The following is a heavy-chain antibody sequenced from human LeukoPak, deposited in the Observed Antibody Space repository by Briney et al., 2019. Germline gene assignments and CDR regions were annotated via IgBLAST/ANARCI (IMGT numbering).Heavy chain of an antibody. CDR2: MFYSGST. V-gene: IGHV4-39*01. Sequence: PSETLSLTCTVSGGSLSRNTYFGGWIRQPPGKGLEWIGSMFYSGSTYYNPSLKSRVTISVDTSNNQFSLRLTSVTAAETAVYYCASHYCRGGNCFSGVFDYFDCWGQGTLVTVSS. D-gene: IGHD2-15*01. CDR3: ASHYCRGGNCFSGVFDYFDC. J-gene: IGHJ4*02. CDR1: GGSLSRNTYF.